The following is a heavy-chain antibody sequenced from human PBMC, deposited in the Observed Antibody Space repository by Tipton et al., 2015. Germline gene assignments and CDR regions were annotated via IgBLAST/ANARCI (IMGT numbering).Heavy chain of an antibody. Sequence: GLVKPSETLSLTCAVSGYSISRGYNWGWIRQAPGKGLEWIGYIYYSGSTNCNPSLRSRVAMSMDTSKNQFSLKLSSVIAADTAVYYCARASIIQGYYHDSSRYYLFNSWGQGTLVTVSS. J-gene: IGHJ1*01. D-gene: IGHD3-22*01. V-gene: IGHV4-28*03. CDR1: GYSISRGYN. CDR3: ARASIIQGYYHDSSRYYLFNS. CDR2: IYYSGST.